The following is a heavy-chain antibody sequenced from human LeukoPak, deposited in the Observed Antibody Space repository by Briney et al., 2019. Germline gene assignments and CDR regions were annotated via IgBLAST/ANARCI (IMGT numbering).Heavy chain of an antibody. CDR3: ARESYYYDSRGSFDY. J-gene: IGHJ4*02. CDR1: GFTVRSNY. CDR2: IYSSDST. D-gene: IGHD3-22*01. V-gene: IGHV3-53*01. Sequence: PGGSLRLSCAASGFTVRSNYMSWVRQAPGKGLEWVSVIYSSDSTYYADSVKGRFTIFRDNSKNTLYLQMNSLRVEDTAVYYCARESYYYDSRGSFDYWGQGTLVTVSS.